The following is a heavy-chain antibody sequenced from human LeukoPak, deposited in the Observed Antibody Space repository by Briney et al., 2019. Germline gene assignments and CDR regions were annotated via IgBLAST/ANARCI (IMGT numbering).Heavy chain of an antibody. D-gene: IGHD6-13*01. V-gene: IGHV1-69*06. CDR2: IIPIFGTA. J-gene: IGHJ5*02. CDR1: GGTFSSYA. CDR3: ARVPNSSSWYYNWFDP. Sequence: GSSVKVSCKASGGTFSSYAISWVRQAPGQGLEWMGGIIPIFGTANYAQKFQGRVTITADKSTSTAYMELSSLRSEDTAVYYCARVPNSSSWYYNWFDPWGQGTLVTVSS.